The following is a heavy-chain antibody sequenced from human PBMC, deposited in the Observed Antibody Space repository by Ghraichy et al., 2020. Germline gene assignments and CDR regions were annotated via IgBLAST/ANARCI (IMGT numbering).Heavy chain of an antibody. CDR3: AKGRATGWYTEVDY. J-gene: IGHJ4*02. Sequence: LSLTCAASGFTFTSYAMVWVRQAPGQGLEWVSGINDRGDSTYYADPVKGRFTISRDNSKNTLYLQMTSLRAEDTALYYCAKGRATGWYTEVDYWGQGTLVTVSS. D-gene: IGHD6-19*01. CDR2: INDRGDST. V-gene: IGHV3-23*01. CDR1: GFTFTSYA.